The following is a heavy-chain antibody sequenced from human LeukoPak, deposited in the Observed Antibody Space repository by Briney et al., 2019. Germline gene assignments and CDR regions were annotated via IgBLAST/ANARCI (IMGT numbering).Heavy chain of an antibody. CDR3: ARERGYSYGYADY. V-gene: IGHV3-7*01. J-gene: IGHJ4*02. Sequence: GGSLRLSCAASGFTFRSYWMSWVRQAPGKGLEWVAKIKQDGSEKYYVDSVKGRFTISRDNAKNSLYLQMNSLRADDTAVYYCARERGYSYGYADYWGQGTLVTVSS. D-gene: IGHD5-18*01. CDR2: IKQDGSEK. CDR1: GFTFRSYW.